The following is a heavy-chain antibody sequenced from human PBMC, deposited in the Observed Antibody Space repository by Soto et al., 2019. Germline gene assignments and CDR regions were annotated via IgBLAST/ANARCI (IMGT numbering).Heavy chain of an antibody. CDR2: INPSGGST. J-gene: IGHJ5*02. CDR3: ARGYVVVPAASWFDP. V-gene: IGHV1-46*01. CDR1: GYTFTSYY. Sequence: GASVKVSCKASGYTFTSYYMHWVRQAPGQGLEWMGIINPSGGSTSYAQKFQGRVTMIRDTSTSTVYMELSSLRSEDTAVYYCARGYVVVPAASWFDPWGQGTLVTVSS. D-gene: IGHD2-2*01.